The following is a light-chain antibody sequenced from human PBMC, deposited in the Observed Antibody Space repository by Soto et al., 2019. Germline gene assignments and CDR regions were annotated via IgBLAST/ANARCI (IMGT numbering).Light chain of an antibody. V-gene: IGLV1-44*01. J-gene: IGLJ2*01. Sequence: QSVLTQPPSVSGSPGKRVIISCSGSSSNIGSSTVNWYQQFPGTAPKLLIYSDYQRPSGVPDRFSGSKSGTSASLAISGLQSEDEADYFCAAWDDSLNGALFGGVTKLTVL. CDR2: SDY. CDR1: SSNIGSST. CDR3: AAWDDSLNGAL.